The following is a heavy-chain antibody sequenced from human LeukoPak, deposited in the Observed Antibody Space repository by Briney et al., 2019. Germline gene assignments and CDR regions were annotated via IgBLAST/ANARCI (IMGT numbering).Heavy chain of an antibody. J-gene: IGHJ5*02. CDR3: ARALGYCSSTSCYLDWFDP. CDR1: GGSISSYY. V-gene: IGHV4-59*01. CDR2: IYYSGST. Sequence: SETLSLTCTVSGGSISSYYWIWIRQPPGKGLEWIGYIYYSGSTNYNPSLKSRVTISVDTSKNQFSLKLSSVTAADTAVYYCARALGYCSSTSCYLDWFDPWGQGTLVTVSS. D-gene: IGHD2-2*01.